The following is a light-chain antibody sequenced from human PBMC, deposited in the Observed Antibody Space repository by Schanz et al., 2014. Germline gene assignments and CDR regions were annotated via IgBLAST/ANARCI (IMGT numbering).Light chain of an antibody. CDR1: SSNIGSNT. Sequence: QSVLTQPPSASGTPGQRVTISCSGSSSNIGSNTVDWYQQRPGTAPKLLIYNDNQRPSGVPDRFSGSKSGTSASLAITGLQAEDEAHYYCAAWDDSLNGHVVFGGGTKLTVL. CDR2: NDN. V-gene: IGLV1-44*01. J-gene: IGLJ2*01. CDR3: AAWDDSLNGHVV.